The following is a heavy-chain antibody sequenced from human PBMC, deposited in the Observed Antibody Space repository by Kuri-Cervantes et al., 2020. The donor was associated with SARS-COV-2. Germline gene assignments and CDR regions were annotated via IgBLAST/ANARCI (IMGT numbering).Heavy chain of an antibody. J-gene: IGHJ5*02. CDR3: TRETYSSSYWFDP. Sequence: GESLKISCAASGFTFSNAWMNWVRQAPGKGLEWVGRIKSKTDGGTTDYAAPVKGRFTISRDDSKNTLYLQMNSLKTEDTAVYYCTRETYSSSYWFDPWGRGTLVTVSS. CDR2: IKSKTDGGTT. D-gene: IGHD6-6*01. CDR1: GFTFSNAW. V-gene: IGHV3-15*07.